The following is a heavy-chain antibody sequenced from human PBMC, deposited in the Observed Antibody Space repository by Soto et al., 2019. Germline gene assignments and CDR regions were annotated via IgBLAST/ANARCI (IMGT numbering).Heavy chain of an antibody. V-gene: IGHV2-5*02. Sequence: QITLKESGPTLVKPTQTLTLTCTFSGFSLSISGVGVGWIRQPPGKALEWLALIYWDDDKRYSPSLKSRLTITKDPSKSQVGLTMTNMDPVDTATYYCAHIPAGYSSSWYVFDYWGQGTLVTVSS. CDR2: IYWDDDK. CDR1: GFSLSISGVG. J-gene: IGHJ4*02. CDR3: AHIPAGYSSSWYVFDY. D-gene: IGHD6-13*01.